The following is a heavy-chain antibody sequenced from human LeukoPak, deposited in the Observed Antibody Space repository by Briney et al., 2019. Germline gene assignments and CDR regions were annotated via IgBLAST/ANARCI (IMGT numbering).Heavy chain of an antibody. J-gene: IGHJ4*02. CDR3: AKGNLGDF. CDR1: GFTFSDYY. Sequence: GGSLRLSCAASGFTFSDYYMSWIRQAPGKGLEWVSAISGSGGSTYYADSVKGRFTISRDNSKNTLYLQMNSLRAEDTALYYCAKGNLGDFWGQGTLVTVSS. D-gene: IGHD1-26*01. V-gene: IGHV3-23*01. CDR2: ISGSGGST.